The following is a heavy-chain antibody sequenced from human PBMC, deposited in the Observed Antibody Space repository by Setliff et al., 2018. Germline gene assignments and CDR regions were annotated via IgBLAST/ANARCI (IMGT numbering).Heavy chain of an antibody. CDR2: INHSGST. Sequence: SETLSLTCAVSGASIRNNYYWGWIRQSPGTGLEWIGEINHSGSTNYNPSLKSRVTISVDTSKNQFSLKLSSVTAADTAVYYCARASGGARGVFFDYWGQGTLVTVSS. D-gene: IGHD3-10*01. CDR3: ARASGGARGVFFDY. V-gene: IGHV4-34*01. CDR1: GASIRNNYY. J-gene: IGHJ4*02.